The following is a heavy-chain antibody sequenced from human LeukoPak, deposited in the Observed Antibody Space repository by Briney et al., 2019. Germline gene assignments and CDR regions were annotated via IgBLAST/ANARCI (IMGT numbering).Heavy chain of an antibody. V-gene: IGHV3-23*01. D-gene: IGHD4-23*01. Sequence: QPGGSLRLSCVASGFTFRNYAMSWVRQAPGKGLEWVSAISASGGSTDYADSVKGRFTISRDNSKNTLYLQMNSLRAEDTAVYYCAQNYGGTLYWGQGTLVTVSS. CDR2: ISASGGST. CDR1: GFTFRNYA. J-gene: IGHJ4*02. CDR3: AQNYGGTLY.